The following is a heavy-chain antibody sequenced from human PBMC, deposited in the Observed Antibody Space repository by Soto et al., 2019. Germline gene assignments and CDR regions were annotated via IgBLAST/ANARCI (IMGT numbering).Heavy chain of an antibody. D-gene: IGHD1-26*01. CDR2: IIPIFGAA. CDR1: GGTFSSYT. CDR3: AQDVRGNSLAY. Sequence: QVQLVQSGAEVKKPGSSVKVSCKASGGTFSSYTMSWVRQAPGQGLEWMGGIIPIFGAAKNAQKFQDRLTVTADESTSTAYMELRSLRSEDSAVYYCAQDVRGNSLAYWGQGTLVIVSS. J-gene: IGHJ4*02. V-gene: IGHV1-69*01.